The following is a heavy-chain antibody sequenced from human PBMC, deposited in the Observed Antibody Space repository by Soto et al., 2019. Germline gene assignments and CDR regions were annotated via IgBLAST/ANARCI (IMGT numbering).Heavy chain of an antibody. D-gene: IGHD3-10*01. Sequence: QLQLQASGPGLVKPSETLSLTCTVSGGSINNSSFYWGWVRQPPGKRLEWIGSIYYSGSAYYNPSLKRRLTISVDTSKTQFSLNLSSVTAADTAVYFCARRPLVRGIIPYYFDSWGQGTLVTVSS. V-gene: IGHV4-39*01. CDR3: ARRPLVRGIIPYYFDS. J-gene: IGHJ4*02. CDR2: IYYSGSA. CDR1: GGSINNSSFY.